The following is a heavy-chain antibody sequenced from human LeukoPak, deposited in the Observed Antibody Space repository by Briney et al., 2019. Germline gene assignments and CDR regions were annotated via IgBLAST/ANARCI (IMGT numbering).Heavy chain of an antibody. Sequence: GASVKVSCKASGGTFSSYAISWVRQAPGQGLEWMGGIIPIFGTANYAQKFQGRVTITADESTSTAYMELSSLRSEDTAVYYCARDIRGVTTVTHYFDYWGQGTLVTVSS. CDR2: IIPIFGTA. D-gene: IGHD4-17*01. CDR3: ARDIRGVTTVTHYFDY. V-gene: IGHV1-69*13. J-gene: IGHJ4*02. CDR1: GGTFSSYA.